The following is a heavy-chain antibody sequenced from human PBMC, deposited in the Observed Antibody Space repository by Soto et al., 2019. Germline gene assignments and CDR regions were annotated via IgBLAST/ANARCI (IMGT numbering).Heavy chain of an antibody. CDR3: ARDVAAANYYYYMDV. CDR2: ISPYNGNI. J-gene: IGHJ6*03. D-gene: IGHD6-25*01. V-gene: IGHV1-18*01. Sequence: ASVKVSCKASGYTFTSHGIRWVRQSPGQGLEWMGWISPYNGNINYAQKFQDRVSMTTDTSTSTAYMELRSLRSDDTAVYYCARDVAAANYYYYMDVWGKGTTVTVSS. CDR1: GYTFTSHG.